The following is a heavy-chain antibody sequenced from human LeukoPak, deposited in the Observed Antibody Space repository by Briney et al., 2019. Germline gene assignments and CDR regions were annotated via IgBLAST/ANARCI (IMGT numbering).Heavy chain of an antibody. V-gene: IGHV5-51*01. CDR1: GYSFTKYW. D-gene: IGHD3-22*01. CDR3: ARHVKDTSGFYYPDFDF. J-gene: IGHJ4*02. Sequence: GESLKISCKGSGYSFTKYWIGWVRQMPGKGLEWMGIIYLGGSDTRYSPSFQGQVTISADKSVSTAYLQWSSLKASDTAMYYCARHVKDTSGFYYPDFDFWGQGTLVTVSS. CDR2: IYLGGSDT.